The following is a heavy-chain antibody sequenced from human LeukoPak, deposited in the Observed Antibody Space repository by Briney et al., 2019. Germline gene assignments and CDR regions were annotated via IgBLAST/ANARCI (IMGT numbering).Heavy chain of an antibody. CDR2: IYYSGST. J-gene: IGHJ4*02. CDR3: ARHSSSWEFDY. D-gene: IGHD6-13*01. Sequence: PSETLSLTCTVSGGSISSHFWSWIRQPPGKGLEWIGYIYYSGSTNYNPSLKSRVTISVDTSKNQFSLKLSSVTAADTAVYYCARHSSSWEFDYWGQGTLVTVSS. CDR1: GGSISSHF. V-gene: IGHV4-59*08.